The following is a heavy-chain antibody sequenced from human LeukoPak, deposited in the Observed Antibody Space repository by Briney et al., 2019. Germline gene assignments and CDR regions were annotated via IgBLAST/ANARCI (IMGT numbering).Heavy chain of an antibody. V-gene: IGHV4-39*01. D-gene: IGHD6-6*01. Sequence: SETLSLTCTVSGGSINSRSNYWGWIRQPPGKELEWIGSIYYSGSTYYNPSLKSRVTISVDTSNNQFSLRLSSVTAADTAVYYCASSSSSSSVFNFDPWGQGTLVTVSS. J-gene: IGHJ5*02. CDR3: ASSSSSSSVFNFDP. CDR1: GGSINSRSNY. CDR2: IYYSGST.